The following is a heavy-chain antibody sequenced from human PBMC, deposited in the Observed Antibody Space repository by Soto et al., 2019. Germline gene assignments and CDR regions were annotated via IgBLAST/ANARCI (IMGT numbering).Heavy chain of an antibody. CDR2: IHPRDSDT. Sequence: GASLKISCQASGYYSTDYWIGWVRQMPGKGLEWMGIIHPRDSDTKYSPSFQGHVTFPVDTSISTAFLQWNSLKASDSAIYYCARQHYDFWSGSDIGSSYFDFWGRGTQVTVS. CDR1: GYYSTDYW. D-gene: IGHD3-3*01. J-gene: IGHJ2*01. CDR3: ARQHYDFWSGSDIGSSYFDF. V-gene: IGHV5-51*01.